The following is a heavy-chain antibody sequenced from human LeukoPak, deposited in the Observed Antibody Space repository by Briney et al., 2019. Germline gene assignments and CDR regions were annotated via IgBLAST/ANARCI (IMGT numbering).Heavy chain of an antibody. D-gene: IGHD2-2*01. CDR2: VSGSAGTT. V-gene: IGHV3-23*01. J-gene: IGHJ4*02. CDR3: ARTPLVRYFDS. Sequence: GGSLRLSCAASGFTFSSYAMSWVRQARGKGLEWVSAVSGSAGTTYYADSVKGRFTISRDNSKNTLYLPMNSLRAEDTALYYCARTPLVRYFDSWGQGTLVTVSS. CDR1: GFTFSSYA.